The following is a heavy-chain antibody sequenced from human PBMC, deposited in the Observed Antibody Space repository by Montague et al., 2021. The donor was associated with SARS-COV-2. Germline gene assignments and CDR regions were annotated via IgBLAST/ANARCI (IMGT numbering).Heavy chain of an antibody. Sequence: TLSLTCIVSGGSISSDDSYWTWIRQHPGKDLEWIGYISYSGRTSYNVSLKSRLTISADTSDNQFSLKLTSMTAAATAVYYCARMYVPAHGTSAASYSDYWGRGTLVTVSS. CDR2: ISYSGRT. J-gene: IGHJ4*02. CDR3: ARMYVPAHGTSAASYSDY. D-gene: IGHD6-13*01. V-gene: IGHV4-31*03. CDR1: GGSISSDDSY.